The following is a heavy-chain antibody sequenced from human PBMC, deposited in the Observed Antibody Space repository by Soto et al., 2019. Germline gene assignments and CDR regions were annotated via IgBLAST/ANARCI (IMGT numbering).Heavy chain of an antibody. CDR2: LYYSGST. CDR1: GGSVSSGSYY. V-gene: IGHV4-61*01. J-gene: IGHJ4*02. Sequence: QVQLQESGPGLVKPSETLSLTCTVSGGSVSSGSYYWSWIRQPPGKGLEYIGDLYYSGSTNYDPSLQSRVTISVDTPKNQFSLKLTSVTAADTAVYYCARGQAFWTGYYRMPYYFDYWGQGTLVTVSS. CDR3: ARGQAFWTGYYRMPYYFDY. D-gene: IGHD3-3*01.